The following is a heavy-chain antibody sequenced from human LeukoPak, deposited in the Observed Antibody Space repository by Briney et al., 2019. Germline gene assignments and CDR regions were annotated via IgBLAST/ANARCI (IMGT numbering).Heavy chain of an antibody. CDR2: ISPYTGNT. CDR3: ARVYGSVALGWFDP. Sequence: ASVKVSCKASNYTFTSHDISWVRQAPGQGLEWMGWISPYTGNTKYAQKFQGRVTMTTSTSTSIVYMELRSLRSDDTAVYYCARVYGSVALGWFDPWGQGTLVTVSS. D-gene: IGHD3-10*01. J-gene: IGHJ5*02. V-gene: IGHV1-18*01. CDR1: NYTFTSHD.